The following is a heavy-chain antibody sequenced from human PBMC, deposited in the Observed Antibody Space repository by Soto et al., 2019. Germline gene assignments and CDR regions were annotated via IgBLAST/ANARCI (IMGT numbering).Heavy chain of an antibody. CDR3: ARELAVAGTSWFDP. CDR2: IYHSGST. D-gene: IGHD6-19*01. CDR1: GYSISSGYY. V-gene: IGHV4-38-2*02. J-gene: IGHJ5*02. Sequence: SETLSLTCAVSGYSISSGYYWGCIRQPPGKGLEWIGSIYHSGSTYYNPSLKSRVTISVDTSKNQFSLKLSSVTAADTAVYYCARELAVAGTSWFDPWGQGTLVTVYS.